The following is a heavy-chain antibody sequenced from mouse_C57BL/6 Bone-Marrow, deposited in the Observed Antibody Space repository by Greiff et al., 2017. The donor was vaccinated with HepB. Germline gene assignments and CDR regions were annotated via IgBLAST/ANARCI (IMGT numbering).Heavy chain of an antibody. CDR2: SRNKANDYTT. CDR3: ARDATYDAMDY. V-gene: IGHV7-1*01. J-gene: IGHJ4*01. CDR1: GFTFSDFY. Sequence: EVQVVESGGGLVQSGRSLRLSCATSGFTFSDFYMEWVRQAPGKGLEWIAASRNKANDYTTEYSASVKGRFIVSRDTSQSILYLQMNALRAEDTAIYYCARDATYDAMDYWGQGTSVTVSS.